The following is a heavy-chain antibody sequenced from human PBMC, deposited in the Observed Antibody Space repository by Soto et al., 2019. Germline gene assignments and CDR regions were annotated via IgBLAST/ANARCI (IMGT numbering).Heavy chain of an antibody. CDR3: AIPTVSTFRYFQH. D-gene: IGHD4-17*01. CDR1: GYTLTELA. CDR2: FDPEDGET. Sequence: ASVKLACKVSGYTLTELAMHWVRQAPGKGLEWMGGFDPEDGETIYAQKFQGRVTMTEDTSTDTAYMELSSLRSEDTAVYYCAIPTVSTFRYFQHWGQGTLVTVSS. J-gene: IGHJ1*01. V-gene: IGHV1-24*01.